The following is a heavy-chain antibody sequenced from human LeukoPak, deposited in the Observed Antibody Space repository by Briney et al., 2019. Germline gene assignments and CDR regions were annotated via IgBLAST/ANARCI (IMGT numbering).Heavy chain of an antibody. D-gene: IGHD5-18*01. Sequence: ASVKVSCKVSGDTVTGFSIHWVRQAPGHGLEWMGGFDPEDGARIFAQKFQGRVTMTEGTSTDTAHMDLSSLRSEDTAVYYCATGYTYDYSLYWGQGTLVTVSS. V-gene: IGHV1-24*01. J-gene: IGHJ4*02. CDR1: GDTVTGFS. CDR3: ATGYTYDYSLY. CDR2: FDPEDGAR.